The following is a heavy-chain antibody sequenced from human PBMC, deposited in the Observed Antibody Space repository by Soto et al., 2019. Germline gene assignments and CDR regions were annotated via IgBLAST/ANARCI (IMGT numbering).Heavy chain of an antibody. D-gene: IGHD2-15*01. CDR2: IYSGGST. CDR1: GFTVSNNY. V-gene: IGHV3-53*01. Sequence: GGSLRLSCAASGFTVSNNYMSWVRQAPGKGLEWVSIIYSGGSTYYADSVQGRFTISRDNSKNTLFLQMSSLRAEDTAVYYCAREGGGVYCSGGSCYGRYFDFWGQGTRVTVSS. CDR3: AREGGGVYCSGGSCYGRYFDF. J-gene: IGHJ4*02.